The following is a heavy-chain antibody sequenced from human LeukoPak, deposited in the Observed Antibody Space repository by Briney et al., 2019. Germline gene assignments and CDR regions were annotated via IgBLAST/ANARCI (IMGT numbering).Heavy chain of an antibody. V-gene: IGHV3-23*01. J-gene: IGHJ6*03. CDR2: TSSSDAGT. CDR3: AKEEESQYCSGGSCYPLYYYYYMDV. Sequence: PGGSLRLSCAASGFTLSSYAMSWVRQAPGKGLEWVSATSSSDAGTYYAESVRGRFTISRDNSKNTLYLQMNSLRAEDTAVYYCAKEEESQYCSGGSCYPLYYYYYMDVWGKGTTVTISS. D-gene: IGHD2-15*01. CDR1: GFTLSSYA.